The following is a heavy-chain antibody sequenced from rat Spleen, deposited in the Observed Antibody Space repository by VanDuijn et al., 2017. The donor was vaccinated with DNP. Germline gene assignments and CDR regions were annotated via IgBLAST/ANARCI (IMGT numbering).Heavy chain of an antibody. CDR1: GFTFSNFG. V-gene: IGHV5-27*01. D-gene: IGHD4-1*01. CDR3: TTLDIIKGWFAY. J-gene: IGHJ3*01. Sequence: EVQLVESGGGLVQPGRSLKLSCAASGFTFSNFGMAWVRQPPTKGLEWVAYLTNSGYSTYYRDSVKGRFTISRDNAKSTLYLQMDSLRSEDTATYYCTTLDIIKGWFAYWGQGTLVTVSS. CDR2: LTNSGYST.